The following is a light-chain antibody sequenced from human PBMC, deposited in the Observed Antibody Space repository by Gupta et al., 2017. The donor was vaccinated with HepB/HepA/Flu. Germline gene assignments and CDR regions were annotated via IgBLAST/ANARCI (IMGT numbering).Light chain of an antibody. Sequence: QLTQSPSSVSASVGDRVTITCRASQGSSNWLAWYQQKPGKAPIRLIYAASTLQSGVPSRGSGSGSGPDGTLTSSSLQPEDVATYYCQQSKRDPRTFGQGTKVDIK. J-gene: IGKJ1*01. CDR2: AAS. CDR1: QGSSNW. CDR3: QQSKRDPRT. V-gene: IGKV1-12*01.